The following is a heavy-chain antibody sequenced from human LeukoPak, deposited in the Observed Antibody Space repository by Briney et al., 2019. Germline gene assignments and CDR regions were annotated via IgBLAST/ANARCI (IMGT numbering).Heavy chain of an antibody. CDR1: GGSISSGGYY. Sequence: PSETLSLTCTVSGGSISSGGYYWSWIRQHPGKGLEWIGYIYYSGSTYYNPSLKSRVTISVDTSKNQFSLKLSSVTAADTAVYYCARGDKKGDGYNARSLPRFDYWGQGTLVTVSS. D-gene: IGHD5-24*01. J-gene: IGHJ4*02. V-gene: IGHV4-31*03. CDR3: ARGDKKGDGYNARSLPRFDY. CDR2: IYYSGST.